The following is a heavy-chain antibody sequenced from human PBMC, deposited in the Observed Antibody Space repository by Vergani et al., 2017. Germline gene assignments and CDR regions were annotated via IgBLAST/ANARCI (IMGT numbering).Heavy chain of an antibody. CDR3: ARGTTLLIAAAGRAWFDP. Sequence: QVQLQQWGAGLLKPSETLSLTCAVYGGSFSGYYWSWIRQPPGKGLEWIGEINHSGSTNYNPSLKSRVTISVDTPKNQFSLKLSSVTAADTAVYYWARGTTLLIAAAGRAWFDPWGQGTLVTVSS. V-gene: IGHV4-34*01. CDR2: INHSGST. CDR1: GGSFSGYY. J-gene: IGHJ5*02. D-gene: IGHD6-13*01.